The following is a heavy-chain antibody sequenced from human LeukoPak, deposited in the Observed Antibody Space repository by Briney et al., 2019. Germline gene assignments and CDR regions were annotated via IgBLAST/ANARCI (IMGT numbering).Heavy chain of an antibody. CDR2: IFGSGGSP. V-gene: IGHV3-23*01. J-gene: IGHJ4*02. CDR1: GFTFNSYA. CDR3: GKTTVGYSSGRYPGWPVDY. Sequence: GGSLRLSCAASGFTFNSYAMYWVRQAPGKGLEWISGIFGSGGSPHYADSVRGRFTISRDNSQEIVYLQLDSLRVEDTALYYCGKTTVGYSSGRYPGWPVDYWGQGALVTVSS. D-gene: IGHD2-15*01.